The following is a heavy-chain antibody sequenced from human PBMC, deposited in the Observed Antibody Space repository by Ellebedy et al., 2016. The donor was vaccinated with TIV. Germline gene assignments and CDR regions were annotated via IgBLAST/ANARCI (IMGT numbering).Heavy chain of an antibody. Sequence: SVKVSCXASGGTFSSYAISWVRQAPGQGLEWMGGIIPIFGTANYAQKFQGRVTITADESTSTAYMELSSLRSEDTAVYYCARASTVGGTSTYYYGMDVWGQGTTVTVSS. D-gene: IGHD1-26*01. V-gene: IGHV1-69*13. CDR3: ARASTVGGTSTYYYGMDV. J-gene: IGHJ6*02. CDR2: IIPIFGTA. CDR1: GGTFSSYA.